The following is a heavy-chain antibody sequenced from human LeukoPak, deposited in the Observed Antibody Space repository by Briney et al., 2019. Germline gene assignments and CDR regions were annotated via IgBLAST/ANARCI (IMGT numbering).Heavy chain of an antibody. D-gene: IGHD3-10*01. CDR1: GYSISSGYY. CDR2: TYHSGST. Sequence: SETLSLTCTVSGYSISSGYYWGWIRQPPGKGLEWIGSTYHSGSTNYNPSLKSRVTISVDTSKNQFSLKLSSVTAADTAVYYCARYGMGSGSGYSYYYYYYMDVWGKGTTVTVSS. CDR3: ARYGMGSGSGYSYYYYYYMDV. J-gene: IGHJ6*03. V-gene: IGHV4-38-2*02.